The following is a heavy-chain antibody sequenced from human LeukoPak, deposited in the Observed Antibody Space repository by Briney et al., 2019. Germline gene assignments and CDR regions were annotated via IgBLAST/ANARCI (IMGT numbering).Heavy chain of an antibody. V-gene: IGHV4-59*01. CDR3: ARNFQTGLDV. J-gene: IGHJ6*02. D-gene: IGHD2/OR15-2a*01. CDR2: IYYSGST. Sequence: SETLSLTCTVSGGSISSYYWSWIRQPPGKGLEWIGYIYYSGSTNYNPSLKSRVTISVDTSKNQFSLKLSSVTAADTAVYYCARNFQTGLDVWGQGTTVTVSS. CDR1: GGSISSYY.